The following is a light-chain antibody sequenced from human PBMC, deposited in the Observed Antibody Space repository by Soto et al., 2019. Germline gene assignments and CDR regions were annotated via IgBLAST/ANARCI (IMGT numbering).Light chain of an antibody. Sequence: DIQMTQSPSSLSASVGDRVTITCRASQSIGHYVNWYQHKSGTAPKLLIYAASNLQSGVPSRFTGSGDGTDFTLTISSLQPEDFATYYCQQSYIIPRAFGQGTTVDIK. V-gene: IGKV1-39*01. CDR1: QSIGHY. J-gene: IGKJ1*01. CDR3: QQSYIIPRA. CDR2: AAS.